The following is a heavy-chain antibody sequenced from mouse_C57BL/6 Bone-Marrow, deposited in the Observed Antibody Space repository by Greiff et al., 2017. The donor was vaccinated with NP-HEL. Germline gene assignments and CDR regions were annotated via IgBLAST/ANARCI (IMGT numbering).Heavy chain of an antibody. CDR1: GYTFTDYY. V-gene: IGHV1-26*01. CDR3: ARGSDLPYAMDY. Sequence: VQLQQSGPELVKPGASVKISCKASGYTFTDYYMNWVKQSHGKSLEWIGDISPNNGGTSYNQKFKGKATLTVDKSSSTAYMEIRSLKSEDSAVYYCARGSDLPYAMDYWGQGTSVTVSS. J-gene: IGHJ4*01. CDR2: ISPNNGGT. D-gene: IGHD5-5*01.